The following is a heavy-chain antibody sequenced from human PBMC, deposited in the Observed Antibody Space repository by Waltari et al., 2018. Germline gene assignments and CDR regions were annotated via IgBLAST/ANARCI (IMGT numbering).Heavy chain of an antibody. V-gene: IGHV1-3*01. D-gene: IGHD3-10*01. Sequence: QVQLVQSGAEVKKPGASVKVSCKASGYTFTSYAMHWVRQAPGQGLEWMGWINAGNGNTKYSQKFQGRVTITRDTSASTAYMELSSLRSEDTAVYYCARVSLFYGAAVYWGQGTLVTVSS. J-gene: IGHJ4*02. CDR1: GYTFTSYA. CDR2: INAGNGNT. CDR3: ARVSLFYGAAVY.